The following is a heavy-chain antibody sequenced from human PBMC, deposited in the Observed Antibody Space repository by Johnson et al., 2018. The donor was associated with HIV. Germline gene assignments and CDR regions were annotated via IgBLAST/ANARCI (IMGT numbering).Heavy chain of an antibody. Sequence: VQLVESGGGLVQPGRSLRLSCTASGFTFGDYAMSWFRQAPGKGLEWVGFIRSKAYGGTTEYAASVKGRFTISRDDSKSIAYLPMNSLKTEDTAMYYCTRGLQFLEWYLNPIDDALDIWGQGTMVTVSS. V-gene: IGHV3-49*03. CDR3: TRGLQFLEWYLNPIDDALDI. CDR2: IRSKAYGGTT. J-gene: IGHJ3*02. CDR1: GFTFGDYA. D-gene: IGHD3-3*01.